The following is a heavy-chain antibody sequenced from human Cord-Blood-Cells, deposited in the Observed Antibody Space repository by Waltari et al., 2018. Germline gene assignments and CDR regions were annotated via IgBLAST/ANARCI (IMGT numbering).Heavy chain of an antibody. V-gene: IGHV1-8*03. Sequence: QVQLVQSGAEVKKPGASVKVSCKDSGYTFTSYDIKWVRQATGQGLEWMGWMNPNSGNTGYAQKFQGRVTITRNTSISTAYMELSSLRSEDTAVYYCARAPIVQQWLDAFDIWGQGTMVTVSS. CDR2: MNPNSGNT. CDR3: ARAPIVQQWLDAFDI. J-gene: IGHJ3*02. CDR1: GYTFTSYD. D-gene: IGHD6-19*01.